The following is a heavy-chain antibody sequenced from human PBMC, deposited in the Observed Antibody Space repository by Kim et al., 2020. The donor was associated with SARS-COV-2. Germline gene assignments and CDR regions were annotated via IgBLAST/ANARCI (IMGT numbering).Heavy chain of an antibody. CDR1: GGSFSGYY. CDR3: ARGQARQRTKQLRWFDP. V-gene: IGHV4-34*01. J-gene: IGHJ5*02. CDR2: INHSGST. D-gene: IGHD6-13*01. Sequence: SETLSLTCAVYGGSFSGYYWSWIRQPPGKGLEWIGEINHSGSTNYNPSLKSRVTISVDTSKNQFSLKLSSVTAADTAVYYCARGQARQRTKQLRWFDPWGQGTLVTVSS.